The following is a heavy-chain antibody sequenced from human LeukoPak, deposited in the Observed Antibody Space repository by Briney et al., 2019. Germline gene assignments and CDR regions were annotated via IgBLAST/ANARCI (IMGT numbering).Heavy chain of an antibody. J-gene: IGHJ4*02. Sequence: PGGSLRLSCAVSGFTFSSYWMGWVRQAPGKGLEWVASIKQDGYEKHYVDSVKGRFTISRDNAKNSLFLQMNSLRVEDTAVYFCARASSSAFDYWAREPWSPSPQ. CDR3: ARASSSAFDY. V-gene: IGHV3-7*04. D-gene: IGHD6-6*01. CDR2: IKQDGYEK. CDR1: GFTFSSYW.